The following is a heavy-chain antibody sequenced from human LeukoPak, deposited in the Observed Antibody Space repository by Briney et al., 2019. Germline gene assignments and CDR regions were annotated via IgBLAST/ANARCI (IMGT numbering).Heavy chain of an antibody. J-gene: IGHJ4*02. D-gene: IGHD3-10*01. CDR2: ISAYNGNT. CDR3: ARDGRRYYYYGSGSYPFDY. CDR1: GYTFTSYG. V-gene: IGHV1-18*01. Sequence: ASVKVSCKASGYTFTSYGITRVRQVPGQGLEWMGWISAYNGNTNYAQKLQGRVTMTTDTSTSTAYMELRSLRSDDTTVYYCARDGRRYYYYGSGSYPFDYWGQGTLVTVSS.